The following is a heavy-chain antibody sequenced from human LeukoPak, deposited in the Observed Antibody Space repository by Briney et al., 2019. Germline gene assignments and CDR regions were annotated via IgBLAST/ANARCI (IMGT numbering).Heavy chain of an antibody. CDR1: GYTFTGYY. CDR2: INPNSGGT. J-gene: IGHJ5*02. D-gene: IGHD3-9*01. Sequence: ASVKVSCKASGYTFTGYYMHWVRQAPGQGLEWMGWINPNSGGTNYAQKFQGRVTMTRDTSISTAYMELSRLRSDDTAVYYCARSQYYDILTGACWFDPWGQGTLVTVSS. V-gene: IGHV1-2*02. CDR3: ARSQYYDILTGACWFDP.